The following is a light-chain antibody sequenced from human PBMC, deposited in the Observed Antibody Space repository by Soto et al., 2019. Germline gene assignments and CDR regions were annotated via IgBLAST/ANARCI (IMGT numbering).Light chain of an antibody. CDR3: SSFSSSSTPYV. Sequence: QSALTQPASVSGSPGQSITISCTGTSTDVGGYKYVSWYQQHPGTAPKLMIFEVNGRPSGVSDRFSGSKSGNTASLTISGLQPEDEADYYCSSFSSSSTPYVVGTGTKLTVL. CDR2: EVN. CDR1: STDVGGYKY. V-gene: IGLV2-14*01. J-gene: IGLJ1*01.